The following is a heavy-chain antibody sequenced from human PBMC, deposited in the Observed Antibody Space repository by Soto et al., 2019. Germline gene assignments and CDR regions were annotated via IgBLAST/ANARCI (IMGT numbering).Heavy chain of an antibody. J-gene: IGHJ4*02. V-gene: IGHV3-53*02. CDR2: IYSGGST. CDR1: GFTVSSNY. D-gene: IGHD5-12*01. CDR3: ATVATKRGAFDY. Sequence: EVQLVETGGGLIQPGGSLRLSCAASGFTVSSNYMSWVSQAPGKGLEWVAVIYSGGSTYYADSVKGRVTISRDNSKNTLDIQMNSLRDEDTAVYYCATVATKRGAFDYLCQVTLVTVSS.